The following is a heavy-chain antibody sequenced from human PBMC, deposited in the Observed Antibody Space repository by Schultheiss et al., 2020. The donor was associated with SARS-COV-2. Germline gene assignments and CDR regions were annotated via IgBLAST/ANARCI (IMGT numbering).Heavy chain of an antibody. D-gene: IGHD2-21*02. Sequence: ASVKVSCRASGYTFTSYDINWVRQATGQGLEWMGWMNPNSGNTGYAQKFQGRVTMTRNTSISTAYMELSSLRSEDTAVYYCASTVTAGVAFDIWGQGTMVTVSS. J-gene: IGHJ3*02. CDR1: GYTFTSYD. CDR2: MNPNSGNT. CDR3: ASTVTAGVAFDI. V-gene: IGHV1-8*01.